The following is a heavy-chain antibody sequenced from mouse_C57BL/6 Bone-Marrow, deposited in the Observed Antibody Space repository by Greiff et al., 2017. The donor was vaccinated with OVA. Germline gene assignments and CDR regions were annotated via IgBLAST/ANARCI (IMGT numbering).Heavy chain of an antibody. CDR1: GFNIKDYY. CDR2: IDPEGGET. V-gene: IGHV14-2*01. D-gene: IGHD2-3*01. Sequence: EVKLQESGAELVKPGASVKLSCTASGFNIKDYYMHWVKQRPEQGLEWIGRIDPEGGETKYAPKFKGKATITTDTTSNTAYLQLSSLTSEDTADYYWASYDLFDNWGQGTALSVTS. CDR3: ASYDLFDN. J-gene: IGHJ2*01.